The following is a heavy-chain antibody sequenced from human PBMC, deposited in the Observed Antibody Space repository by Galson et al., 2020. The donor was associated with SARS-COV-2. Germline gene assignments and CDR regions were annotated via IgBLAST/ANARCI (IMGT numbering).Heavy chain of an antibody. CDR2: IYHSGKT. J-gene: IGHJ6*02. CDR3: ARADIVAVPAAIKPLLDFFVMDV. CDR1: GSSISSAYY. Sequence: SETLSLTCTVSGSSISSAYYWGWIRQPPGKALEWIGRIYHSGKTYYNPSLKSRVTISLDTSKNQFSLKVSSVTAADTAIYYCARADIVAVPAAIKPLLDFFVMDVWGQGTTVTVSS. V-gene: IGHV4-38-2*02. D-gene: IGHD2-2*02.